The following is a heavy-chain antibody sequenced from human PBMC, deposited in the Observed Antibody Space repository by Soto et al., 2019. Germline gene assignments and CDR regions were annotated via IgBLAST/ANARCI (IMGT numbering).Heavy chain of an antibody. D-gene: IGHD3-22*01. CDR3: ARAREDYYDSSGYYYVDYFDY. CDR1: GGSISSYY. J-gene: IGHJ4*02. CDR2: IYYSGST. V-gene: IGHV4-59*01. Sequence: TLSLTCTVSGGSISSYYWSWIRQPPGKGLEWIGYIYYSGSTNYNPSLKSRVTISVDTSKNQFSLKLSSVTAADTAVYYCARAREDYYDSSGYYYVDYFDYWGQGTLVTVSS.